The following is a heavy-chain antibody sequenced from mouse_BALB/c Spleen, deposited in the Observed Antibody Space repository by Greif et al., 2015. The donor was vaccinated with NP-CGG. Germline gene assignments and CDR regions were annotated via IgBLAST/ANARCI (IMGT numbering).Heavy chain of an antibody. D-gene: IGHD2-1*01. CDR1: GFTFSSYG. Sequence: EVQLVESGGGLVQPGGSLKLSCAASGFTFSSYGMSWVRQTPDKRLELVATINSNGDSTYYPDSVKGRFTISRDNAKNTLYLQMSSLKSEDTAMYYCARDRDGNLAHWGQGTLVTVSA. J-gene: IGHJ3*01. CDR2: INSNGDST. V-gene: IGHV5-6-3*01. CDR3: ARDRDGNLAH.